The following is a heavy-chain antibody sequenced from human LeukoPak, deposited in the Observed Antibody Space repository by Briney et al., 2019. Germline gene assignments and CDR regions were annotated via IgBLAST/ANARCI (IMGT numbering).Heavy chain of an antibody. J-gene: IGHJ4*02. D-gene: IGHD3-3*01. V-gene: IGHV4-61*02. Sequence: SETLSLTCTVSGGSISSGSYYWSSIRQPAGKGLEWIGRIYTSGSTNYNPSLKSRVTISVDTSKNQFSLKLSSVTAADTAVYYCPRGYYDFWSGYPYYFDYWGQGALVTVSS. CDR3: PRGYYDFWSGYPYYFDY. CDR2: IYTSGST. CDR1: GGSISSGSYY.